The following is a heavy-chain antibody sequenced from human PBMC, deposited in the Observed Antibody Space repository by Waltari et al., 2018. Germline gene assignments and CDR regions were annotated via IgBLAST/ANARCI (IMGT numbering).Heavy chain of an antibody. Sequence: DVQLMESGGGLVQPGGSLRLSCEASGFLFHHYWMSWVRQAPGRGMGCVGNIKPDGSDKYYLGAVNGRFTMSRDNGKKSLDLQMNSLKVEDTAIYYCARSGGYGWDYWGQGTLVTVSS. J-gene: IGHJ4*02. CDR3: ARSGGYGWDY. CDR1: GFLFHHYW. D-gene: IGHD3-10*01. V-gene: IGHV3-7*01. CDR2: IKPDGSDK.